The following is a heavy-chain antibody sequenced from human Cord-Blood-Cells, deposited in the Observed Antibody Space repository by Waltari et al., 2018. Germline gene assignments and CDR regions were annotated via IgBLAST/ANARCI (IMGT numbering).Heavy chain of an antibody. Sequence: QVQLQESGPGLVKPSETLSLTCTVSGGSISSHYWSWIRQPPGKGLEWIGYIYYSGSTNYNPSLKSRVTISVDTSKNQFSLKLSSVTAADTAVYYCARVRTGTTAFDIWGQGTMVTVSS. CDR2: IYYSGST. CDR3: ARVRTGTTAFDI. V-gene: IGHV4-59*11. J-gene: IGHJ3*02. D-gene: IGHD1-7*01. CDR1: GGSISSHY.